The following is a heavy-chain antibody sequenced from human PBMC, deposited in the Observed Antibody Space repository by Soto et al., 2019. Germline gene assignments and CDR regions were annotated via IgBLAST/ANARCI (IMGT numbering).Heavy chain of an antibody. CDR2: INPSGGST. CDR1: GYGFDSYY. D-gene: IGHD2-2*01. CDR3: ARAGYCSSTSCYEYSSSWQGRAFDI. V-gene: IGHV1-46*02. Sequence: ASVKVSCKASGYGFDSYYMHWVRQYPRQGLEWMGIINPSGGSTSYAQKFQGRVTMTRDTSTSTVYMELSSLRSEDTAVYYCARAGYCSSTSCYEYSSSWQGRAFDIWGQGTMVT. J-gene: IGHJ3*02.